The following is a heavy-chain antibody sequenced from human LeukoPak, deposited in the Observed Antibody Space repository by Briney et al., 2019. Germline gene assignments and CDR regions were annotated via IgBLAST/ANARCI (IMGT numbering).Heavy chain of an antibody. V-gene: IGHV3-21*01. D-gene: IGHD3-16*01. J-gene: IGHJ4*02. Sequence: GGSLRLSCAASGFTFSSYSMNWVRQAPGKGLGWVSSISSSSSYIYYADSVKGRFTISRDNAKNSLYLQMNSLRAEDTAVYYCARAHMGDFDYWGQGTLVTVSS. CDR3: ARAHMGDFDY. CDR2: ISSSSSYI. CDR1: GFTFSSYS.